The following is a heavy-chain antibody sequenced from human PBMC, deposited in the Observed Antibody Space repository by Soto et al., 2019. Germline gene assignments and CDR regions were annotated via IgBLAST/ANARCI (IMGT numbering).Heavy chain of an antibody. V-gene: IGHV3-7*01. CDR3: VGDGNNWNELDY. D-gene: IGHD1-20*01. CDR2: IKRDGRET. CDR1: TLIFSTYW. Sequence: EVQLVESGGGLVQPGGSLRLSCAAPTLIFSTYWMPWVRQAPGKGLEWVANIKRDGRETHYADSVKGRFTISRDNVKNSLYVQRNSLRVEGTGVYYWVGDGNNWNELDYWGQGNLVAVSS. J-gene: IGHJ4*02.